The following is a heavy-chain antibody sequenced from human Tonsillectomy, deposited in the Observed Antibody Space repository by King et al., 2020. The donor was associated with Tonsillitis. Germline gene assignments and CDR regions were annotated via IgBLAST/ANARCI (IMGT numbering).Heavy chain of an antibody. J-gene: IGHJ4*02. CDR3: ARGDLVAASRLDY. Sequence: VQLVESGGDLVQPGGSLRLSCAASGFTFSSHSMNWVRQAPGKGLEWVSYISDNSHTIYYTDSVRGRFTISRDNAKNSLYLQMNSLRAEDTAVYYCARGDLVAASRLDYWGQGTLVTVSS. D-gene: IGHD2-15*01. CDR2: ISDNSHTI. V-gene: IGHV3-48*01. CDR1: GFTFSSHS.